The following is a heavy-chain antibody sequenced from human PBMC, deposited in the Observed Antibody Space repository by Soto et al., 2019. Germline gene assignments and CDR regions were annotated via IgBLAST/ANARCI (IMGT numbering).Heavy chain of an antibody. J-gene: IGHJ4*02. CDR3: ARGRRGIGYCSSTSCYKVSKNPPYFDY. CDR1: GGSFSGYY. Sequence: SETLSLTCAVYGGSFSGYYWSWIRQPPGKGLEWIGEINHSGSTNYNPSLKSRVTISVDTSKNQFSLKLSSVTAADTAVYYCARGRRGIGYCSSTSCYKVSKNPPYFDYWGQGTLVTVSS. V-gene: IGHV4-34*01. CDR2: INHSGST. D-gene: IGHD2-2*02.